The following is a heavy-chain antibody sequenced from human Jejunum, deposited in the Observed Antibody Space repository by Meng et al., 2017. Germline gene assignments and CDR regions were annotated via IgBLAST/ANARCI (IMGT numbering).Heavy chain of an antibody. J-gene: IGHJ4*02. Sequence: LQASAPVFVYLSGALCLTCAFSGGSIASTKVWSWVRQTPGEGLEWIGEVFHSGTPNYNPSLMSRLTMSVDKSKNQFSLNLTSVTAADTAVYYCASRPVGIRTYYFDCWGQGTLVTVSS. V-gene: IGHV4-4*02. CDR2: VFHSGTP. CDR3: ASRPVGIRTYYFDC. D-gene: IGHD2-21*01. CDR1: GGSIASTKV.